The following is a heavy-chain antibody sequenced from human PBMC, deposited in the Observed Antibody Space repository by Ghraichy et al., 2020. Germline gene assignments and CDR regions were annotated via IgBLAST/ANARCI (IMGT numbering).Heavy chain of an antibody. J-gene: IGHJ3*02. CDR2: TKQDGTEK. CDR3: ARDYYDSGGYSLFVFDI. Sequence: GGSLRLSCAASGFTFSTNWMSWVRQAPGKGLEWVAKTKQDGTEKYYVDSVKGRFTISRDNAKNSLYLQMNSLRAEDTAVYYCARDYYDSGGYSLFVFDIWGQGTMVTVSS. V-gene: IGHV3-7*01. D-gene: IGHD3-22*01. CDR1: GFTFSTNW.